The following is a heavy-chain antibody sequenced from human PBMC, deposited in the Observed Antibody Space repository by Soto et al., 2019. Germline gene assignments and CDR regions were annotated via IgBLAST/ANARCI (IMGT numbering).Heavy chain of an antibody. CDR3: TRHWLATREFDY. V-gene: IGHV3-21*01. Sequence: GGSLRLSCAASGFTSSSYSMNWVRQAPGKGLEWVSSISSSSGHIYYADSLKGRFTISRDNAKNSLYLQMNSLRAEDSAVYYCTRHWLATREFDYWGQGTLVTVSS. CDR1: GFTSSSYS. D-gene: IGHD1-26*01. J-gene: IGHJ4*02. CDR2: ISSSSGHI.